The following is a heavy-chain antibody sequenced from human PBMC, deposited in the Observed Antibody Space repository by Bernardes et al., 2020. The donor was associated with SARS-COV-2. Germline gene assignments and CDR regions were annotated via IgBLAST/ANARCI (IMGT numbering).Heavy chain of an antibody. CDR2: ISYDGSNK. V-gene: IGHV3-30*03. J-gene: IGHJ6*02. CDR1: GFTFSSYG. D-gene: IGHD3-22*01. Sequence: SLRLSCAASGFTFSSYGMHWVRQAPGKGLEWVAVISYDGSNKYYADSVKGRFTISRDNSKNTLYLQMNSLRAEDTAVYYCARDALPQYYYDSSGYQYYYGMDVWGQGTTVTVSS. CDR3: ARDALPQYYYDSSGYQYYYGMDV.